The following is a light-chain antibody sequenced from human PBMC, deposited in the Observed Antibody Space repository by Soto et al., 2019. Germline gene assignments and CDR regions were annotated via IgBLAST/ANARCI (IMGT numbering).Light chain of an antibody. CDR3: SSYTSSSTLLYV. CDR1: SSDVGGYNY. J-gene: IGLJ1*01. V-gene: IGLV2-14*01. CDR2: DVS. Sequence: QSALTQPASVSGSPGQSITISCTGTSSDVGGYNYVSWYQQHPGKAPKLMIYDVSNWPSGVSNRFSGSKSGNTASLTISGLQAADEADYYCSSYTSSSTLLYVFGTGTKLTVL.